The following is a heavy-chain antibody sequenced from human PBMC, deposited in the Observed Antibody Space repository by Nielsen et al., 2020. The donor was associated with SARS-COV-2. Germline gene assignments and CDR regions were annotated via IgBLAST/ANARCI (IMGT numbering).Heavy chain of an antibody. CDR1: GFTFSSYA. D-gene: IGHD2-15*01. CDR3: AKDAGYCSGGSCYSKGRWDAFDI. Sequence: GGSLRLSCAASGFTFSSYAMSWVRQAPGKGLEWVSAISGSGGSTYYADSVKGRFTISRDNSKNTLYLQMNSLRAEDTAVYYCAKDAGYCSGGSCYSKGRWDAFDIWGQGTMVTVSS. CDR2: ISGSGGST. J-gene: IGHJ3*02. V-gene: IGHV3-23*01.